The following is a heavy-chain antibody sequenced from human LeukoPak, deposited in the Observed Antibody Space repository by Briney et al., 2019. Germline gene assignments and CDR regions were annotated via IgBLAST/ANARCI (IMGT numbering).Heavy chain of an antibody. J-gene: IGHJ4*02. D-gene: IGHD5-24*01. Sequence: GGSLRLSCAASGFTVSSNYMSWVRQAPGKGLEWVSVIYSGGSTYYADSVKGRFTISRDNYKNTLYLQMNSLRAEDTAVYYCARRRMATFDYWGQGTLVTVSS. CDR1: GFTVSSNY. CDR3: ARRRMATFDY. CDR2: IYSGGST. V-gene: IGHV3-53*01.